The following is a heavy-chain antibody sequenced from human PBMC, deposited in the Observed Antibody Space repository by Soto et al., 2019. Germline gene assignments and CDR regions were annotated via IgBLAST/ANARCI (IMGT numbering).Heavy chain of an antibody. V-gene: IGHV4-39*01. J-gene: IGHJ3*02. CDR3: ARKADYSNTNVVAFDI. CDR1: GGSISSSSYY. D-gene: IGHD4-4*01. CDR2: IYYSGST. Sequence: SETLSLTCTVSGGSISSSSYYWGWIRQPPGKGLEWIGSIYYSGSTYYNPSLKSRVTISVDTSKNQFSLKLSSVTAADTAVYYCARKADYSNTNVVAFDIWGQGTMVTVSS.